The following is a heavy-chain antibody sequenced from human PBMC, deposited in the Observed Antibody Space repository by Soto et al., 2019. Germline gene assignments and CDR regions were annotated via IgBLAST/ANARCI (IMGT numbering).Heavy chain of an antibody. V-gene: IGHV4-59*01. CDR1: GGSISSYY. CDR3: AGPYRNYFDY. J-gene: IGHJ4*02. Sequence: QVQLQESGAGLVKPSETLSLTCTVSGGSISSYYWSWIRQPPGKGLEWIGYIYYSGSTSYNPSLKSRVTISVDTSKNQFSLKLSSVTAADTAVYYCAGPYRNYFDYWGQGTLVTVSS. CDR2: IYYSGST.